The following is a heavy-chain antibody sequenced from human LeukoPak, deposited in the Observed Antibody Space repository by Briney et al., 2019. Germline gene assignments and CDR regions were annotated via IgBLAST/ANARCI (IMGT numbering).Heavy chain of an antibody. CDR1: GGSISSYY. J-gene: IGHJ4*02. Sequence: SETLSLTCTVSGGSISSYYWSWIRQPPGKGLEWIGCIYTSGSTNYNPSLKSRVTMSVDTSKNQFSLKLSSVTAADTAVYYCARDRDHEPYYFDYWGQGTLVTVSS. V-gene: IGHV4-4*07. CDR3: ARDRDHEPYYFDY. D-gene: IGHD1-14*01. CDR2: IYTSGST.